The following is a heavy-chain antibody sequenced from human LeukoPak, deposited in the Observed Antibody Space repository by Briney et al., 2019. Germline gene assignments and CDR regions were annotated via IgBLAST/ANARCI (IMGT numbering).Heavy chain of an antibody. CDR1: GLTFSIYG. CDR3: AKVTSKNMVRGVGGFDY. V-gene: IGHV3-23*01. D-gene: IGHD3-10*01. CDR2: IGGSGGST. Sequence: GGSLRLSCAAFGLTFSIYGMTWVRQAPGKGLEWVSSIGGSGGSTYYADSVKGRFTISRDNSKNTVYLQMNSLRAEDTAVYYCAKVTSKNMVRGVGGFDYWGQGTLVTVSS. J-gene: IGHJ4*02.